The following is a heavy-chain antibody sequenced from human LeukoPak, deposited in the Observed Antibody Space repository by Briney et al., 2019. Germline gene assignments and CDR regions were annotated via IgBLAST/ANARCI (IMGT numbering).Heavy chain of an antibody. CDR1: GGSFSGYY. CDR2: INHSGST. D-gene: IGHD6-13*01. V-gene: IGHV4-34*01. Sequence: SETLSLTCAVYGGSFSGYYWSWIRQPPGKGLEWIGEINHSGSTNYNPSLKSRVTISVDTSKNQFSLKLSSVTAADTAVYYCAIGGGRVAAAGRGPNWFDSWGQGTLVTVSS. J-gene: IGHJ5*01. CDR3: AIGGGRVAAAGRGPNWFDS.